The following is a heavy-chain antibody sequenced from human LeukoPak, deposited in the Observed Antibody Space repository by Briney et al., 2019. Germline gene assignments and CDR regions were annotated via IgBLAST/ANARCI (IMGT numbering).Heavy chain of an antibody. V-gene: IGHV1-2*06. D-gene: IGHD3-10*01. CDR1: GSTFSSYA. CDR2: INPNSGGT. CDR3: AREPRGSPGYFDY. Sequence: ASVKVSCKASGSTFSSYAISWVRQAPGQGLEWMGRINPNSGGTNYAQKFQGRVTMTRNTSISTAYMELSRLRSDDTAVYYCAREPRGSPGYFDYWGQGTLVTVSS. J-gene: IGHJ4*02.